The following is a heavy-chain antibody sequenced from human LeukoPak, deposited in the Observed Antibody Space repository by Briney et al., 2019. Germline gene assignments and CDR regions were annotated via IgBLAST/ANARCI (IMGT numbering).Heavy chain of an antibody. CDR1: GGSISSSSYF. V-gene: IGHV4-39*07. CDR3: ARGRLWVLWFGEPKHRYYFDY. J-gene: IGHJ4*02. D-gene: IGHD3-10*01. CDR2: IYYSGST. Sequence: SETLSLTCTVSGGSISSSSYFWGWIRQPPGKGLEWIGSIYYSGSTNYNPSLKSRVTISVDTSKNQFSLKLSSVTAADTAVYYCARGRLWVLWFGEPKHRYYFDYWGQGNLVTVSS.